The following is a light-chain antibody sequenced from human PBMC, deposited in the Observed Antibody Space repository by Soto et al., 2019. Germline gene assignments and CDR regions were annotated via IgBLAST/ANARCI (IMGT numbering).Light chain of an antibody. CDR2: QVS. CDR3: VQGTHWPWT. CDR1: QGLVYSDGNTF. J-gene: IGKJ1*01. Sequence: DDVMTQSPLSLSVTLGQPASISCRSSQGLVYSDGNTFLNWFHQRPGQSPRRLIYQVSNRDSGVPDRFSGSGSGTDYTLTISRVEAEDVGIYYCVQGTHWPWTFGQGTKVEI. V-gene: IGKV2-30*01.